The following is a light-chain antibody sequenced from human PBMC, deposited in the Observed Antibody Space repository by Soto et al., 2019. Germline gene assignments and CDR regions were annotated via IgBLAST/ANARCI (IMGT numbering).Light chain of an antibody. V-gene: IGLV2-11*01. J-gene: IGLJ1*01. CDR3: CSFAGFYTFV. Sequence: QSPLTHPPSVCGPPGHLVTISCTGTSSNVGGYNYVSWYQQHPGKAPKLIIYDVNKRPSGVPDRFSGSKSGNTASLTISGLQPEDEDDYYCCSFAGFYTFVFGTGTKVTXL. CDR2: DVN. CDR1: SSNVGGYNY.